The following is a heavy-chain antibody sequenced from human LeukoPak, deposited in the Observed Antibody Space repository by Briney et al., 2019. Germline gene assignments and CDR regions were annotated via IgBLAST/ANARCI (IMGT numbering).Heavy chain of an antibody. D-gene: IGHD2-21*02. CDR2: ISGYNGQT. V-gene: IGHV1-18*01. CDR1: GYIFTSYA. CDR3: ARAPIVVVTDFDY. Sequence: ATVKVSCKTSGYIFTSYAITWVRQAPGQGLEWMGWISGYNGQTNYAQRFQGRVTMTTDTSRSTAYMELRSLRSDDTAVYYCARAPIVVVTDFDYWGQGTLVTVSS. J-gene: IGHJ4*02.